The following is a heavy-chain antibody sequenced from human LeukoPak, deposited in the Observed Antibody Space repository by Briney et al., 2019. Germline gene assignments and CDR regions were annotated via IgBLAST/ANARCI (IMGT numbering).Heavy chain of an antibody. CDR2: IDPSDSYT. CDR1: GYSFTSYW. D-gene: IGHD3-10*01. CDR3: ATQVRGVIEWFDP. V-gene: IGHV5-10-1*01. J-gene: IGHJ5*02. Sequence: GESLKISCKGSGYSFTSYWISWVRQMPGKGLEWMGRIDPSDSYTNYSPSFQGHVTTSADKSISTAYLQWSSLKASDTAMYYCATQVRGVIEWFDPWGQGTLVTVSS.